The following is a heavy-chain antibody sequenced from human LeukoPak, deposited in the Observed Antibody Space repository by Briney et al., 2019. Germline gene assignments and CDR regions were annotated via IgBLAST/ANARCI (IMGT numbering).Heavy chain of an antibody. Sequence: SETLSLTCAVYGGSFSGYYWSWIRQPPGKGLEWIGEINHSGSTNYNPSLKSRVTISVDTSKNQFSLKLSSVTAADTAVYHCAGDGSWAQFDYWGQGTLVTVSS. CDR3: AGDGSWAQFDY. CDR2: INHSGST. D-gene: IGHD1-26*01. V-gene: IGHV4-34*01. CDR1: GGSFSGYY. J-gene: IGHJ4*02.